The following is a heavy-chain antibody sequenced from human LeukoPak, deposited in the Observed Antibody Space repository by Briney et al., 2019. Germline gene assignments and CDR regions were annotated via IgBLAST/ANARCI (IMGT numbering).Heavy chain of an antibody. J-gene: IGHJ6*02. Sequence: ASVKVSCKASGYTFTSYGISWVRQAPGQGLEWMGWISAYNGNTNYAQKLQGRVTMTTDTSTSTAYMELRSLRSDDTAVYYCARDWPGTTYGYYYYGMDVWGQGTTVTVPS. V-gene: IGHV1-18*01. CDR2: ISAYNGNT. CDR1: GYTFTSYG. D-gene: IGHD1-7*01. CDR3: ARDWPGTTYGYYYYGMDV.